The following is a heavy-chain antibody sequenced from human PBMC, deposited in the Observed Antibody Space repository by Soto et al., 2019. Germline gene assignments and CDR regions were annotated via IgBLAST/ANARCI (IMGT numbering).Heavy chain of an antibody. CDR2: IDPTSTKI. D-gene: IGHD7-27*01. CDR3: AIDYLTGDPREAFDS. J-gene: IGHJ4*02. Sequence: EVQLVESGGGLVKPGESLRLSCTASGFNFGAFSLSWVRQAPGKGLEWVSSIDPTSTKIHYADSVEGRFSVYRDSTKNSLYLHMISLIFEDTGVYYCAIDYLTGDPREAFDSWGQGTLVTVSS. CDR1: GFNFGAFS. V-gene: IGHV3-21*01.